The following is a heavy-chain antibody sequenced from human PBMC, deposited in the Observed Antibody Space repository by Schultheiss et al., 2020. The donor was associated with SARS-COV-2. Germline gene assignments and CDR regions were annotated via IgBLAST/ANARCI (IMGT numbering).Heavy chain of an antibody. CDR1: GYTFTSYA. CDR3: ARGEGMEQLPYNWFDP. CDR2: INAGNGNT. D-gene: IGHD6-6*01. J-gene: IGHJ5*02. V-gene: IGHV1-3*01. Sequence: ASVKVSCKASGYTFTSYAMHWVRQAPGQRLEWMGWINAGNGNTKYSQKFQGRVTITRDTSASTAYMELSSLRSEDTAVYYCARGEGMEQLPYNWFDPWGQGTLVTVSS.